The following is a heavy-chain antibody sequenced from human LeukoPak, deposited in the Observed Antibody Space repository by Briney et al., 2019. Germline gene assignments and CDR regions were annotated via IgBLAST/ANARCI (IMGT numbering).Heavy chain of an antibody. Sequence: GGSLRLSCAASGFTFNKFAMSWVRQAPGTGLEWVSGIIENGGETYYADSVRGRSTISRDNSKNTLYLQMNSLRAEDTAVYYCAKDYEYNSNTWYFHWGRGTLVSVSS. CDR3: AKDYEYNSNTWYFH. V-gene: IGHV3-23*01. J-gene: IGHJ4*02. CDR1: GFTFNKFA. D-gene: IGHD6-13*01. CDR2: IIENGGET.